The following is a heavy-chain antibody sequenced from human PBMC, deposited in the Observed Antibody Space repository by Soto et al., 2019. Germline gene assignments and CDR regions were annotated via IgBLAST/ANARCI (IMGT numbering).Heavy chain of an antibody. J-gene: IGHJ3*02. CDR1: VFSFTTYV. D-gene: IGHD1-26*01. V-gene: IGHV3-30*18. CDR3: AKGLSAIVGTTLPRDAFNI. Sequence: PGGSLRLSCAASVFSFTTYVMHCVRQAPGKGLEWVAVISHDGRYKYYGDAVKGRFTISRDTYKNAVYLEMNSLRPEDTAVYYCAKGLSAIVGTTLPRDAFNIWGQGKMVTVSS. CDR2: ISHDGRYK.